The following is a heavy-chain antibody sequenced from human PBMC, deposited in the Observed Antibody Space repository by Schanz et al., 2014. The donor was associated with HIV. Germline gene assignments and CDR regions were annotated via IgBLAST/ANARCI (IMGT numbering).Heavy chain of an antibody. J-gene: IGHJ6*02. CDR3: AKGIMGSTEYYFGMDV. CDR1: GFTFEDYA. V-gene: IGHV3-9*01. D-gene: IGHD3-10*01. CDR2: MTWNRRRI. Sequence: DVHLVESGGGLVQPGRSLRLSCAGSGFTFEDYAMHWVRQGPGKGLEWVSGMTWNRRRIGYADSVKGRFSISRDNAKNLLYLEMNSLRVEDTALYYCAKGIMGSTEYYFGMDVWGQGTTVTVFS.